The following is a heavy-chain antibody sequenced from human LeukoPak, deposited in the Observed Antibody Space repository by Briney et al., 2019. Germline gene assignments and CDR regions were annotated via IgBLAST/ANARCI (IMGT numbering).Heavy chain of an antibody. CDR3: ARDLGGYPFFMDV. Sequence: SETLSLTCSVPGGSIRSGRHHWAWVRQPPGKGLEFIGSLDESGRPYYNAPLKSRVTISEDSSGKQFSLNLSSVTAADTAVYFCARDLGGYPFFMDVWGRGTTVIVSS. CDR2: LDESGRP. D-gene: IGHD2-15*01. V-gene: IGHV4-39*07. CDR1: GGSIRSGRHH. J-gene: IGHJ6*03.